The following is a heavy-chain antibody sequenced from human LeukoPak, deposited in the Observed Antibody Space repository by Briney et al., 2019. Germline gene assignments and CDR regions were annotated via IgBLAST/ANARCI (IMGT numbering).Heavy chain of an antibody. CDR3: AKDLLFGYGNAHYYYYYGMDV. Sequence: PGGSLRLSCAASGFTFSSYAMSWVRQAPGKGLEWVSVISTNVVSTFYADSVKGRFTISRDNSKNTLYLQMNSLRAEDTAVYYCAKDLLFGYGNAHYYYYYGMDVWGQGTTVTVSS. CDR2: ISTNVVST. V-gene: IGHV3-23*01. J-gene: IGHJ6*02. D-gene: IGHD5-18*01. CDR1: GFTFSSYA.